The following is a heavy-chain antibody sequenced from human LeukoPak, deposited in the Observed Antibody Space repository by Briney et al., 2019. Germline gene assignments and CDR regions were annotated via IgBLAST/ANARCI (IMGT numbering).Heavy chain of an antibody. J-gene: IGHJ4*02. Sequence: SETLSLTCTVSGGSIRSGDYYWSWIRQPPGRGLEWIGYIYYTGSTNYSPSLESRVTTSIDMSKNQFSLKLSSVTAADTAVYYCAASSGYYRRFDYWGQGTLVTVSS. V-gene: IGHV4-30-4*01. CDR3: AASSGYYRRFDY. CDR1: GGSIRSGDYY. CDR2: IYYTGST. D-gene: IGHD3-22*01.